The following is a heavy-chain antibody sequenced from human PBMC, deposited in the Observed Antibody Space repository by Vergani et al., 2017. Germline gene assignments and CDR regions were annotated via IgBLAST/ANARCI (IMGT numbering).Heavy chain of an antibody. CDR1: GGSISSYY. D-gene: IGHD2-21*02. V-gene: IGHV4-59*01. Sequence: QVQLQESGPGLVKPSETLSLTCTVSGGSISSYYWRWIRQPPGKGLEWIGYIHYSGSTNYNASLKSRVTISGDTSKNQFSLKLSSVTAADTAVYYCARNPYCGGDCYSDAFDIWGQGTMVTVSS. J-gene: IGHJ3*02. CDR3: ARNPYCGGDCYSDAFDI. CDR2: IHYSGST.